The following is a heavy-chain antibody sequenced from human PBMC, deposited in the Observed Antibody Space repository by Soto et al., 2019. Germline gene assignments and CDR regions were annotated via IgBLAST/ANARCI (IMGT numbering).Heavy chain of an antibody. CDR2: ISYDGTSK. V-gene: IGHV3-30-3*01. J-gene: IGHJ4*02. D-gene: IGHD1-1*01. Sequence: GSLRLSCAASGFTFSNYPIHWVRQAPGKGLEWVSVISYDGTSKYYAESVKGRFTISRDNSRNTMSLQMNSLKTEDTAVYYCARDQVKGTVSVIWGQGTLVTVSS. CDR1: GFTFSNYP. CDR3: ARDQVKGTVSVI.